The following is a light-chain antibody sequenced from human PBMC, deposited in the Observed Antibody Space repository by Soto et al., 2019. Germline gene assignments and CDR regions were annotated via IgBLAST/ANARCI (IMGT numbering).Light chain of an antibody. CDR3: QQYYITPPT. CDR1: QSINSNY. CDR2: GAS. J-gene: IGKJ4*01. V-gene: IGKV3-20*01. Sequence: EIVLTQSPGTLSLSPGERATLSCRASQSINSNYLAWYQLKPGQAPRLLIYGASIRATAIPDRFSGSVSGTDFTLTISSLQAEDVAVYYCQQYYITPPTFGGGTKVDIK.